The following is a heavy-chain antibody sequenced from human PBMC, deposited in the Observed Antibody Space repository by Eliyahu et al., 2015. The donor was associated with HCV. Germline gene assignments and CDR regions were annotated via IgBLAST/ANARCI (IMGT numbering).Heavy chain of an antibody. CDR2: LSATGXT. J-gene: IGHJ4*02. V-gene: IGHV4-31*03. Sequence: QVQLQESGPGLVKPSQTLSLTCTVXGDSVVSGTDYWAWIRHRPGKDLVFLGYLSATGXTYSNPSLGSRVTISRDFSLTQFSLKLTSVTAADTGTYFCARVDTLPPNYLFRYWGQGIRVTVSS. CDR3: ARVDTLPPNYLFRY. D-gene: IGHD5-24*01. CDR1: GDSVVSGTDY.